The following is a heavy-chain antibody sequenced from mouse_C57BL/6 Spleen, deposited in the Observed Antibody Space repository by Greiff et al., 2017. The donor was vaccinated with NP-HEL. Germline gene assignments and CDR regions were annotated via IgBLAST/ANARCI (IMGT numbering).Heavy chain of an antibody. D-gene: IGHD1-1*01. J-gene: IGHJ2*01. CDR2: IYPGSGST. CDR3: ARFPDRYYYVSYYFDY. CDR1: GYTFTSYW. V-gene: IGHV1-55*01. Sequence: QVQLQQPGAELVKPGASVKMSCKASGYTFTSYWITWVKQRPGQGLEWIGDIYPGSGSTNYNEKFKSKATLTVDTSSSTAYMQLSSLTSEDSAVYYCARFPDRYYYVSYYFDYWGQGTTLTVSS.